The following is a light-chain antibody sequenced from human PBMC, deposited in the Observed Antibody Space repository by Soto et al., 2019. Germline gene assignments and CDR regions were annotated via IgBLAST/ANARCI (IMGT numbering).Light chain of an antibody. Sequence: QSALTQPASVSGSLGQSITISCTGISSDVGGYNFVYWYQHHPGKAPKVMIYDVSNRPSGVSKRFSGSKSGNTASLTISGLQAEDEADYYCTSYSSSTIPYVFGPGTKVTVL. CDR3: TSYSSSTIPYV. V-gene: IGLV2-14*03. CDR1: SSDVGGYNF. CDR2: DVS. J-gene: IGLJ1*01.